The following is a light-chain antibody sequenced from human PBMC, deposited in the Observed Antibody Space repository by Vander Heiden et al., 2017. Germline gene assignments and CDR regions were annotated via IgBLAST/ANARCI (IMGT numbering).Light chain of an antibody. Sequence: SSELTQDPHVSVALGQTVRITCQGDSRRSNYARWYQQKPGQAPVLIIYGKDNRPSGIPDRFAGSGSGNTASLTITGAQAEDEADYYCNSRDSSGNHLVFGGGTKLTVL. CDR3: NSRDSSGNHLV. CDR1: SRRSNY. CDR2: GKD. J-gene: IGLJ2*01. V-gene: IGLV3-19*01.